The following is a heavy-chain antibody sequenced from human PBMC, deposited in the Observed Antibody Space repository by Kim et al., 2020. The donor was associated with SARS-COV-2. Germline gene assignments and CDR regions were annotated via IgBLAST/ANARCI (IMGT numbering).Heavy chain of an antibody. CDR1: PSNAA. V-gene: IGHV3-23*01. CDR3: AKHLHVSSVTFYWYFDL. D-gene: IGHD6-19*01. Sequence: GGSLRLSCAATPSNAAMSWVRPAPGKGLEWVSGIFGSGSGTYYADSVKGRFTISRDNSRNMVYLQINNLRVDDTAVYYCAKHLHVSSVTFYWYFDLWGRGTLVTVSS. CDR2: IFGSGSGT. J-gene: IGHJ2*01.